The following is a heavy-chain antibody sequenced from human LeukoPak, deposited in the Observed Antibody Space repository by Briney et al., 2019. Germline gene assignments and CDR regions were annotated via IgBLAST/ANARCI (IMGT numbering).Heavy chain of an antibody. Sequence: GASVKVSCKAPCYTFTGYYMHWVRQAPGQGLEWMVWINPNSGDTNYAQKFQGRVTMTRDTSISTAYMELSRLRSDDTAVYYCARDKAVVTGNDAFDIWGQGTMVTVSS. V-gene: IGHV1-2*02. D-gene: IGHD4-23*01. CDR3: ARDKAVVTGNDAFDI. J-gene: IGHJ3*02. CDR1: CYTFTGYY. CDR2: INPNSGDT.